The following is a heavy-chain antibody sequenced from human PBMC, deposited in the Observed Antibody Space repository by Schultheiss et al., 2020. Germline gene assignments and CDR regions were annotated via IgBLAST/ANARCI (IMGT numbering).Heavy chain of an antibody. CDR2: ISYDGSNK. CDR3: ATGDLAVADY. Sequence: GGSLRLSCAASGFTFSSYAMHWVRQAPGKGLEWVAVISYDGSNKYYADSVKGRFTISRDNSKNTLYLQMNSLRAEDTAVYYCATGDLAVADYWGQGTLVTVSS. D-gene: IGHD6-19*01. V-gene: IGHV3-30-3*01. CDR1: GFTFSSYA. J-gene: IGHJ4*02.